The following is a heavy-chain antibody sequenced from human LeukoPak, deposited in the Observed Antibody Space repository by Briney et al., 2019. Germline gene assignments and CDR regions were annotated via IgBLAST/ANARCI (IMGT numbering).Heavy chain of an antibody. D-gene: IGHD6-25*01. CDR2: IYTSGST. V-gene: IGHV4-4*07. CDR1: GGSISSYY. Sequence: SETLSLTCTVSGGSISSYYWNWIRQPAGEGLEWIGRIYTSGSTNYNPSLKSRVTMSADTSKNQFSLKLTSVTAADTAVYYCARADITASYSNGWATFDSWGQGTLVTVSS. J-gene: IGHJ4*02. CDR3: ARADITASYSNGWATFDS.